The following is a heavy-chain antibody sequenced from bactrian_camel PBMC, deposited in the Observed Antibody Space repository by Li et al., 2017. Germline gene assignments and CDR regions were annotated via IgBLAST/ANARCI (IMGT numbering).Heavy chain of an antibody. Sequence: HVQLVESGGGSVQAGGSLRLSCAYSGFTYRTNCMGWFRQAPGKERERVATIYPTDGSTYYGDSVKGRFTFSKDDAKNTVYPDMNTLKPEDTAMYYCAAHVWGLCEVPWSKTAKHWGQGTQVTVS. D-gene: IGHD3*01. CDR3: AAHVWGLCEVPWSKTAKH. CDR1: GFTYRTNC. CDR2: IYPTDGST. V-gene: IGHV3S1*01. J-gene: IGHJ4*01.